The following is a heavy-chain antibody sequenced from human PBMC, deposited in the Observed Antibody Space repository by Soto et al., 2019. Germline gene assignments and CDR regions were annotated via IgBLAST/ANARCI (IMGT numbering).Heavy chain of an antibody. J-gene: IGHJ4*02. CDR2: ISSSNSYT. Sequence: LRLSCAASGFTFSDYYMSWIRQAPGKGLEWVSYISSSNSYTNYADSVKGRFTISRDNAKNSLYLQMNSLRAEDTAVYYCARVPSYCSGGSCCFDYWGQGTLVTVSS. V-gene: IGHV3-11*06. CDR1: GFTFSDYY. CDR3: ARVPSYCSGGSCCFDY. D-gene: IGHD2-15*01.